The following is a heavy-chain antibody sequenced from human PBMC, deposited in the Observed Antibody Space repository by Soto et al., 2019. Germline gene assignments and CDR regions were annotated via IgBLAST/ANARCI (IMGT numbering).Heavy chain of an antibody. CDR3: ARDLDDFWSGYYYHGMDV. CDR1: GFTFSSYA. D-gene: IGHD3-3*01. Sequence: GGSLRLSCAASGFTFSSYAMHWVRQAPGKGLEWVAVISYDGSNKYYADSVKGRFTISRDNSKNTLYLQMNSLRAEDTAVYYCARDLDDFWSGYYYHGMDVWGQGTTVTVSS. J-gene: IGHJ6*02. V-gene: IGHV3-30-3*01. CDR2: ISYDGSNK.